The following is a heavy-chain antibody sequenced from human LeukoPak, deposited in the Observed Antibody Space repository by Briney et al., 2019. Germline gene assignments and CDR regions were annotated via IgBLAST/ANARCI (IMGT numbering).Heavy chain of an antibody. CDR2: ISSSSSYI. V-gene: IGHV3-21*01. CDR1: GFTSSSYS. D-gene: IGHD4-17*01. J-gene: IGHJ4*02. Sequence: GGSLRLSCAASGFTSSSYSMNWVRQAPGKGLEWVSSISSSSSYIYYADSVKGRFTISRDNAKNSLYLQMNSLRAEDTAVYYCARDAATTVTHLDYWGQGTLVTVSS. CDR3: ARDAATTVTHLDY.